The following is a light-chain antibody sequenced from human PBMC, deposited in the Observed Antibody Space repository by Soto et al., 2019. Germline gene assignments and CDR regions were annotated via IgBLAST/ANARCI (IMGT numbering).Light chain of an antibody. Sequence: DIQMTQSPSTLSASVGDRVTITCRASQSISNWLAWYQQKPGKGPKFLIYDASTLESGVPSRFSGSASGTEFTLTISSLQPDDFATYYCQQYNIYPPTFGQGTKVEIK. J-gene: IGKJ1*01. CDR2: DAS. CDR1: QSISNW. V-gene: IGKV1-5*01. CDR3: QQYNIYPPT.